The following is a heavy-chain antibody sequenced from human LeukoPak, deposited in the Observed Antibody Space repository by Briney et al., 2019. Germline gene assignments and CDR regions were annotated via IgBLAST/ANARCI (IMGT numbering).Heavy chain of an antibody. Sequence: KSSETLSLTCTVSGASISSYYWSWIRQPPGKGLEWITYIHYSGRTHYNPSLKSRVTISVDTSKNQFSLKLSSVTAADTAVYYCASQTALPYFDLLLGDGPGYFDHWGQGTLVTVSS. D-gene: IGHD3-9*01. CDR1: GASISSYY. CDR2: IHYSGRT. CDR3: ASQTALPYFDLLLGDGPGYFDH. J-gene: IGHJ4*02. V-gene: IGHV4-59*08.